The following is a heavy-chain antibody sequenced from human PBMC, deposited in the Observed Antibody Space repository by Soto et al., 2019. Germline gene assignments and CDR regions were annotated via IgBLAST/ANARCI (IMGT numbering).Heavy chain of an antibody. Sequence: EVQLLESGGDLVQPGGSLRLSCVASGFYFSAYALAWVRQAPGKGLECISGISGDGKATHYAESVRGRFTISRDNSKNTVYLRMDSLRAEDTALYYCAKEVTSFCYPGFDSWGQGTLVTVSS. V-gene: IGHV3-23*01. J-gene: IGHJ4*02. CDR1: GFYFSAYA. CDR2: ISGDGKAT. D-gene: IGHD2-21*01. CDR3: AKEVTSFCYPGFDS.